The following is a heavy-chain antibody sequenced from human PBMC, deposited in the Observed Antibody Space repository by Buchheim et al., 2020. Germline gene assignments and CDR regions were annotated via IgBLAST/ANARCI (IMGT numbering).Heavy chain of an antibody. CDR1: GFSLSTSGVG. J-gene: IGHJ2*01. Sequence: QITLKESGPTLVKPTQTLTLSCTFSGFSLSTSGVGVGWIRQPPGKALEWLALIYWNDDKRYSPSLKSRLFLTKDTSKNQVVLTMTNMDPVDTASYYCAHTYYYDSNDYYRGWYFDLWGRGTL. D-gene: IGHD3-22*01. V-gene: IGHV2-5*01. CDR2: IYWNDDK. CDR3: AHTYYYDSNDYYRGWYFDL.